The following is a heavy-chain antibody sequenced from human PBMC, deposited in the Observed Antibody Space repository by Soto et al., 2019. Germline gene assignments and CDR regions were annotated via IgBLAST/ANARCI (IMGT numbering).Heavy chain of an antibody. CDR3: ARWGTTGGLDV. CDR1: GFRFRSYV. V-gene: IGHV3-33*05. CDR2: TSYDGSDK. D-gene: IGHD3-16*01. Sequence: QVQLVESGGGVVQPGTSLRVSCVGSGFRFRSYVIHWVRQAPGKGLEWVALTSYDGSDKYYGDSVRGRFTISRDNSRNTVDLQMDSLRLEETALYYCARWGTTGGLDVWGQGTLVSVSS. J-gene: IGHJ1*01.